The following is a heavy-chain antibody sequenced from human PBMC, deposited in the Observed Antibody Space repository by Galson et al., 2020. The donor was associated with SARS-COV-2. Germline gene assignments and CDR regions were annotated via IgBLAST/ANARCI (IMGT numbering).Heavy chain of an antibody. CDR2: FDPEDGET. V-gene: IGHV1-24*01. Sequence: ASVKVSCKVSGYTLTELSMHWVRQAPGKGLEWMGGFDPEDGETIYAQKFQGRVTMTEDTSTDTAYMELSSLRSEDTAVYYCATSIAVAGTVVYYYYYYGMDVWGQGTTVTVS. J-gene: IGHJ6*02. CDR3: ATSIAVAGTVVYYYYYYGMDV. D-gene: IGHD6-19*01. CDR1: GYTLTELS.